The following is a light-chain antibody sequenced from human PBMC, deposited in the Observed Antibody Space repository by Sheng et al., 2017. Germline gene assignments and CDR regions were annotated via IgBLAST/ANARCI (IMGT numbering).Light chain of an antibody. J-gene: IGKJ5*01. CDR1: QSISSW. CDR3: QHYNSYPIT. Sequence: DIQMTQSPSTLSASVGDRVTITCRASQSISSWLVWYQQKPGKAPKLLIYKASSLQSGVPSRFSGSRSGTEFTLTISSLQPDDFATYYCQHYNSYPITFGHGTRLEI. V-gene: IGKV1-5*03. CDR2: KAS.